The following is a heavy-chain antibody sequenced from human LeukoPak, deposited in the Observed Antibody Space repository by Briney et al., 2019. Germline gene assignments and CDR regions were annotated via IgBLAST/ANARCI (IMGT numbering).Heavy chain of an antibody. Sequence: PGASVKVSCKASGYTFTSYGINWVRQAPGQGLEWMGIINPSGGSTSYAQKFQGRVTMTRDTSTSTVYMELSSLRSEDTAVYYCARDFGPWYDILTGYYTGSSYYFDYWGQGTLVTVSS. CDR1: GYTFTSYG. D-gene: IGHD3-9*01. CDR3: ARDFGPWYDILTGYYTGSSYYFDY. J-gene: IGHJ4*02. CDR2: INPSGGST. V-gene: IGHV1-46*01.